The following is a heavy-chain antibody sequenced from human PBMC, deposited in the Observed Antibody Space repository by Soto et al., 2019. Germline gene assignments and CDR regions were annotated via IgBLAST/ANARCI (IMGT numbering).Heavy chain of an antibody. CDR3: ARDLVLKNNWNDEEEGGDY. CDR2: IWYDGSNK. D-gene: IGHD1-1*01. J-gene: IGHJ4*02. V-gene: IGHV3-33*01. Sequence: QVQLVESGGGVVQPGRSLRLSCAASGFTFSSYGMHWVRQAPGKGLEWVAVIWYDGSNKYYADSVKGRFTISRDNSKNTLYLQMNSLRAEDTAVYYCARDLVLKNNWNDEEEGGDYWGQGTLVTVSS. CDR1: GFTFSSYG.